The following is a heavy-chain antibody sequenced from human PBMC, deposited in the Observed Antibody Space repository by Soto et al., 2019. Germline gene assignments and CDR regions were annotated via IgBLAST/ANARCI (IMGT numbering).Heavy chain of an antibody. CDR2: INSDGTIT. CDR1: GFNFTTYW. V-gene: IGHV3-74*01. CDR3: AKEPTTVVTPDNWFDP. Sequence: EVQLVESGGGLVQPGGCLRLSCEISGFNFTTYWMHWVRQAPGKGVVWVSRINSDGTITDYADSVKGRFIISRDNSKNTLYLQMNSLRAEDTAVYYCAKEPTTVVTPDNWFDPWGQGTLVTVSS. J-gene: IGHJ5*02. D-gene: IGHD4-17*01.